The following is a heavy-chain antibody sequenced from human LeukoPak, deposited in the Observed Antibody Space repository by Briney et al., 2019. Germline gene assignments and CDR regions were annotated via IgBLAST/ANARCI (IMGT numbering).Heavy chain of an antibody. J-gene: IGHJ4*02. CDR3: ARGLRGSPAFDY. Sequence: ASVKVSCKASGYTFTSYGISWVRQAPGQGLEWMGWINPNSGGTNYAQKFQGRVTMTRNTSINTAYMELSRLRSDDTAVYYCARGLRGSPAFDYWGQGTLVTVSS. V-gene: IGHV1-2*02. CDR1: GYTFTSYG. CDR2: INPNSGGT. D-gene: IGHD2-2*01.